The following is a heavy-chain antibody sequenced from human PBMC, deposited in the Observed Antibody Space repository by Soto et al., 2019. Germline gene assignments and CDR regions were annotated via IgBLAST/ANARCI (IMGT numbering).Heavy chain of an antibody. D-gene: IGHD2-15*01. J-gene: IGHJ6*02. CDR3: ARWFGCSGGGCYRYYYYGMDV. V-gene: IGHV1-69*13. Sequence: SVKVSCKASGGTFSSYAISWVRQAPGQGLEWMGGIIPIFGTANYAQKFQGRVTITADESTSTAYMELSSQRSEDTAVYYCARWFGCSGGGCYRYYYYGMDVWGQGTTVTVSS. CDR2: IIPIFGTA. CDR1: GGTFSSYA.